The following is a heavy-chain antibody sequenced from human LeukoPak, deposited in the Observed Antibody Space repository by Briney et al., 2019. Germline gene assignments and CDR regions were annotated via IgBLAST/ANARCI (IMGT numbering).Heavy chain of an antibody. V-gene: IGHV1-2*02. D-gene: IGHD3-3*01. Sequence: ASVKVSCKASGYTFTGYYMHWVRQAPGQGLEWMGWINPNSGGTNYAQKFQGRVTMTRDTSISTAYMELGRLRSDDTAVYYCARGFNLEEDNWFDPWGQGTLVTVSS. J-gene: IGHJ5*02. CDR2: INPNSGGT. CDR1: GYTFTGYY. CDR3: ARGFNLEEDNWFDP.